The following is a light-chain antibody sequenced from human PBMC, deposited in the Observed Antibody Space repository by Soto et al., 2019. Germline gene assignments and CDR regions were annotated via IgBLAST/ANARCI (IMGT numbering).Light chain of an antibody. V-gene: IGKV1-12*01. CDR3: QQADTFPIT. Sequence: DIQMTHSPSTLSASVGDRVTITCRASQSISSWLAWYQQRPGKAPKLLIYSASSLQSGVPSRFSGSGFGTDFTLTISSLQPEDFATYYCQQADTFPITFGQGTRLEI. CDR1: QSISSW. CDR2: SAS. J-gene: IGKJ5*01.